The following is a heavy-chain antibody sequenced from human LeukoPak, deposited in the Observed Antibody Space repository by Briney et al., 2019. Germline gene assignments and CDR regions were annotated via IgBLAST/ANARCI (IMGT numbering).Heavy chain of an antibody. D-gene: IGHD3-10*01. J-gene: IGHJ4*02. V-gene: IGHV1-18*01. CDR2: ISAYNGKT. Sequence: ASVKVSCKAPGYTFTSYGISWVRQAPGQGLEWMGWISAYNGKTNDAQKLQGRVTMTTDTSTSTAYMELRSLRSDDTAVYYCGRAADSGSYYNSGFDYWGQGTLVTVSS. CDR1: GYTFTSYG. CDR3: GRAADSGSYYNSGFDY.